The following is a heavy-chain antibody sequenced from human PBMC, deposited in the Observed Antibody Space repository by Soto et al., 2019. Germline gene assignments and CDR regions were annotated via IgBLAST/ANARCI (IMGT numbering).Heavy chain of an antibody. CDR2: IYYTGST. J-gene: IGHJ6*02. Sequence: SETLSLTCTVFGGSIKSGSFYWDWIRQPPGKGLEWIGSIYYTGSTNYHPSLKSRVTIYVDSSKNQFFLKLSSVTAADTAVYYCACIFSGGYGYGFYYYGMDVWGQGTTVTVSS. D-gene: IGHD5-18*01. V-gene: IGHV4-39*01. CDR1: GGSIKSGSFY. CDR3: ACIFSGGYGYGFYYYGMDV.